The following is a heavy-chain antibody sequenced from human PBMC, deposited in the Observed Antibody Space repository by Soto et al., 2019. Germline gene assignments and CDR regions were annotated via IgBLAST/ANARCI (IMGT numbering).Heavy chain of an antibody. D-gene: IGHD6-6*01. V-gene: IGHV4-39*01. J-gene: IGHJ6*02. CDR1: GGSISSSSYY. CDR2: IYYSGST. Sequence: PSETLSLTCTVSGGSISSSSYYWGWIRQPPGKGLEWIGSIYYSGSTYYNPSLKSRVTISVDTSKNQFSLKLSSVTAADTAVYYCASRGSIAARPKGGNYYYYGMDVWGQGTTVTVSS. CDR3: ASRGSIAARPKGGNYYYYGMDV.